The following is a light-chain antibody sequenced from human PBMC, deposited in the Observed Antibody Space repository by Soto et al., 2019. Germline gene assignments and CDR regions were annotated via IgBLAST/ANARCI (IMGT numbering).Light chain of an antibody. CDR1: SSNIGSNT. CDR2: SNN. Sequence: QSVVTQPPSASGTPGQRVTISCSGGSSNIGSNTVNWYHQLPGTAPKVLIYSNNQRPSGVPDRFSGAKAGTSAALAISGLQSEDEADDYCAAWDDSRNADVFGTGTKLTVL. CDR3: AAWDDSRNADV. V-gene: IGLV1-44*01. J-gene: IGLJ1*01.